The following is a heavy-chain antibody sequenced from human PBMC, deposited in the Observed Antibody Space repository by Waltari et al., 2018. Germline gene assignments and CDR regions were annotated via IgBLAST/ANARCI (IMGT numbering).Heavy chain of an antibody. CDR1: GGTFSSYA. CDR2: IIPIFGTA. Sequence: QVQLVQSGAEVKKPGSSVKVYCKASGGTFSSYAISWVRQAPGQGLEWMGRIIPIFGTATYAQKFQGIVTITADKSTSTAYMELSSLRSEDTAVYYCAREKEMATIGSWYFDLWGRGTLVTVSS. J-gene: IGHJ2*01. CDR3: AREKEMATIGSWYFDL. D-gene: IGHD1-1*01. V-gene: IGHV1-69*08.